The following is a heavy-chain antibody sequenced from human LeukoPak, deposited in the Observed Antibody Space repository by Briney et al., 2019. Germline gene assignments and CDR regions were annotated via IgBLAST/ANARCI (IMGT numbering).Heavy chain of an antibody. CDR1: GGSISSYY. CDR3: ASSSSWSLFDY. V-gene: IGHV4-59*01. J-gene: IGHJ4*02. D-gene: IGHD6-13*01. Sequence: SETLSLTCTVSGGSISSYYWSWIRQPPGKGLEWIGYIYYSGSTNYNPSLKSRVTISVDTSKNQFSLKLSSVTAADTAVYYCASSSSWSLFDYWGQGTLVTVSS. CDR2: IYYSGST.